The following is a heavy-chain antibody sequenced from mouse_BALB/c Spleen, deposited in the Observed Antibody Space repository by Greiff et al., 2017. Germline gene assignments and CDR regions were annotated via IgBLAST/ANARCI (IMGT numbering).Heavy chain of an antibody. D-gene: IGHD1-1*01. Sequence: QVQLKESGAELVRPGSSVKISCKASAFPFSSYWMNWVKQRPGQGLEWIGQIYPGDGDTNYNGKFKGKATLTAEKSSSTAYMQLSSLTSEDSAVYFCARPSIATVREDYWGQGTSVTVSS. CDR3: ARPSIATVREDY. CDR2: IYPGDGDT. CDR1: AFPFSSYW. J-gene: IGHJ4*01. V-gene: IGHV1-80*01.